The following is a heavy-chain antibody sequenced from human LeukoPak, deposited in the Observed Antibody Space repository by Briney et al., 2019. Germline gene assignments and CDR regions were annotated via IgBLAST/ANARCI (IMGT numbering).Heavy chain of an antibody. D-gene: IGHD5/OR15-5a*01. CDR1: GFTFSSYA. CDR2: ISSSSSTI. CDR3: ARDELSIASLFDP. Sequence: PGRSLRLSCAASGFTFSSYAMHWVRQAPGKGLEWVSYISSSSSTIYYADSVKGRFTISRDNAKNSLYLQMNSLRDEDTAVYYCARDELSIASLFDPWGQGTLVTVSS. J-gene: IGHJ5*02. V-gene: IGHV3-48*02.